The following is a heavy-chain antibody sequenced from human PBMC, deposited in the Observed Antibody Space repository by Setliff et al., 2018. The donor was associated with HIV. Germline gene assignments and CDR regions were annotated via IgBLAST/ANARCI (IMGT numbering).Heavy chain of an antibody. CDR3: AQLGMVDDFDY. V-gene: IGHV4-61*03. Sequence: PSETLSLTCTVSGDSVSSRSYYWSWIRQPPGKGLEWIGYIYYSGSTNYNPSLKSRVTISVDTSKNHFSLKLRSVTDADTAVYYCAQLGMVDDFDYWGQGTLVTVSS. CDR2: IYYSGST. J-gene: IGHJ4*02. D-gene: IGHD1-1*01. CDR1: GDSVSSRSYY.